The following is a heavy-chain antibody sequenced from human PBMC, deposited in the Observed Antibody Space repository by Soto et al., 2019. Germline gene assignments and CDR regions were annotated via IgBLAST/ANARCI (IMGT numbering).Heavy chain of an antibody. CDR3: ARGKGMEENYYYYGLDI. CDR2: INGGTGQT. Sequence: ASVKVSCKASGYTFTTHAMHWVRQAPGQSLEWMGWINGGTGQTKHSQRLQGRVNITRDTSASTAYMELSSLRSEDTAVYYCARGKGMEENYYYYGLDIWGQGTTVTVSS. D-gene: IGHD1-1*01. V-gene: IGHV1-3*01. J-gene: IGHJ6*02. CDR1: GYTFTTHA.